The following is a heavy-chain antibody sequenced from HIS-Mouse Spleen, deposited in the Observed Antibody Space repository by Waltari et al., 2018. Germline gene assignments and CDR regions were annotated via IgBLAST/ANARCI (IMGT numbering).Heavy chain of an antibody. CDR3: ARGALRGSYYWGEYFQH. V-gene: IGHV4-34*01. J-gene: IGHJ1*01. D-gene: IGHD1-26*01. CDR2: INHSGST. CDR1: GGSFSVYY. Sequence: QVQLQQWGAGLLKPSETLSLTCAVYGGSFSVYYWLWIRQPPGKGLEWIGEINHSGSTNYNPSLKSRVTISVDTSKNQFSLKLSSVTAADTAVYYCARGALRGSYYWGEYFQHWGQGTLVTVSS.